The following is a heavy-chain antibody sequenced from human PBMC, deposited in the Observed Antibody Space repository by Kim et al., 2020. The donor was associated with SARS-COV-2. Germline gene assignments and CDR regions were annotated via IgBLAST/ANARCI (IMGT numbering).Heavy chain of an antibody. V-gene: IGHV1-46*01. J-gene: IGHJ4*02. CDR3: VRGHPGKLDY. Sequence: ASVKVSCKASGYTFTTYYIHWVRQAPGQGLEWMGVVYSGGVYTNYAQKFQGRLTLTRDTSTSTLYMELTNLSSEDTALYYCVRGHPGKLDYWGQGTLVTVSS. CDR1: GYTFTTYY. CDR2: VYSGGVYT.